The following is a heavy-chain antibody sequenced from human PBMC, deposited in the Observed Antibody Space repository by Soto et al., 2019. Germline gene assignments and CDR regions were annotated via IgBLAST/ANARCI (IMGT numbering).Heavy chain of an antibody. J-gene: IGHJ4*02. D-gene: IGHD2-8*01. V-gene: IGHV1-46*01. Sequence: ASVKVSCKASGYTFTSYYMHWVRQAPGQGLEWMGIINPSGGSTSYAQKFQGRVTMTRDTSTSTVYMELSSLRSEDTAVYYCARESLDCTNGVCYKIIDYWGQGTLVTVSS. CDR1: GYTFTSYY. CDR2: INPSGGST. CDR3: ARESLDCTNGVCYKIIDY.